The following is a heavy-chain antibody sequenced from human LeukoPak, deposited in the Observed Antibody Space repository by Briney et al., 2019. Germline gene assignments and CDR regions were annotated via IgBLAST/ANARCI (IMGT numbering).Heavy chain of an antibody. CDR3: ATSPTGVFDY. J-gene: IGHJ4*02. CDR1: GGSISSSSYY. Sequence: TPSETLSLTCTVSGGSISSSSYYWGWIRQPPGKGLEGIGSIYYSGSTYYNPSLKSRVTISVDTSKNQFSLKLSSVTAADTAVYYCATSPTGVFDYWGQGTLVTVSS. D-gene: IGHD1-14*01. CDR2: IYYSGST. V-gene: IGHV4-39*01.